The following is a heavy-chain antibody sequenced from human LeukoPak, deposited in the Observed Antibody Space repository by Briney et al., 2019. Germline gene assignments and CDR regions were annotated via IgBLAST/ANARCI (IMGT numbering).Heavy chain of an antibody. V-gene: IGHV4-38-2*01. CDR1: GSSISSGYY. D-gene: IGHD3-22*01. Sequence: RPSETLSLTCAVTGSSISSGYYWGWIRQPPGKGLEWIGSIYHSGSTYYNSSLKSRVTISVDTSKNRFSLKLSSVTAADTAVYYCAGQHDSNGYYFYWGQGTLVTVSS. CDR2: IYHSGST. CDR3: AGQHDSNGYYFY. J-gene: IGHJ4*02.